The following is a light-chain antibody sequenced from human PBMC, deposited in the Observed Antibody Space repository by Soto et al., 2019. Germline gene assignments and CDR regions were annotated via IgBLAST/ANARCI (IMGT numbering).Light chain of an antibody. CDR1: QSIRSS. V-gene: IGKV3-20*01. CDR3: QQYGSSPQT. CDR2: SAS. J-gene: IGKJ1*01. Sequence: EIVLTQSPGTLSLSPGERATLSCRASQSIRSSLAWYQQKPGQPPRLLISSASTRATGIPDRFGGSGSGTDFTLTINRLEPEDFAVYFCQQYGSSPQTFGQGTKVDIK.